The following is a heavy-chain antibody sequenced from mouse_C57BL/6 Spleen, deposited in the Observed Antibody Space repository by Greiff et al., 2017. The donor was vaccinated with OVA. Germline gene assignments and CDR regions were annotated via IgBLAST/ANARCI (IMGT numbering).Heavy chain of an antibody. CDR3: ARDRETAQATDWFAY. D-gene: IGHD3-2*02. CDR1: GFTFSSYA. Sequence: EVMLVESGGGLVKPGGSLKLSCAASGFTFSSYAMSWVRQTPEKRLEWVATISDGGSYTYYPDNVKGRFTISRDNAKNNLYLQMSHLKSEDTAMYYCARDRETAQATDWFAYWGQGTLVTVSA. CDR2: ISDGGSYT. J-gene: IGHJ3*01. V-gene: IGHV5-4*01.